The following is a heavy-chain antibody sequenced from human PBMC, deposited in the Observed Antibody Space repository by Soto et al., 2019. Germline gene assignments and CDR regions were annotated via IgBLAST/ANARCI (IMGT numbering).Heavy chain of an antibody. CDR2: IFPDDSDT. J-gene: IGHJ4*02. V-gene: IGHV5-51*01. CDR1: GYIIKNDW. D-gene: IGHD3-16*01. CDR3: FRGGVTSRTFDY. Sequence: GESLKISCKASGYIIKNDWIGWVRQMPGQGREWMGIIFPDDSDTRYSPSFQGHVTISVDKSISTAYVQWSSLKASDSAIYYCFRGGVTSRTFDYWGQGTLVTVSS.